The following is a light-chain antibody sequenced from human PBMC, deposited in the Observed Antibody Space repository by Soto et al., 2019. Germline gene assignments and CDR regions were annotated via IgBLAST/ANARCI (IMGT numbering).Light chain of an antibody. Sequence: AIQLTQSPSSLSASVGDRVTITCRASQDISSSVAWYQQKAGKAPKLLIYGASILQSGVPSGFSGSGVGTDFTLTISSLRAEDFAIYCCQQTKSDPSTFGGGT. CDR3: QQTKSDPST. V-gene: IGKV1-13*02. CDR1: QDISSS. CDR2: GAS. J-gene: IGKJ4*01.